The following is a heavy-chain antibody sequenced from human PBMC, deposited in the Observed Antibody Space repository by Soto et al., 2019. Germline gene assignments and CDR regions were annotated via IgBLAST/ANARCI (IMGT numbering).Heavy chain of an antibody. CDR2: IWYDGSNK. V-gene: IGHV3-33*01. CDR1: GFTFSSYG. CDR3: ARDFSNNGFYITKDYYYYYGMDV. Sequence: GGSLRLSCAASGFTFSSYGMHWVRQAPGKGLEWVAVIWYDGSNKYYADSVKGRFTISRDNSKNTLYLQMNSLRAEDTAVYYCARDFSNNGFYITKDYYYYYGMDVWGQGTTVTVSS. J-gene: IGHJ6*02. D-gene: IGHD3-10*01.